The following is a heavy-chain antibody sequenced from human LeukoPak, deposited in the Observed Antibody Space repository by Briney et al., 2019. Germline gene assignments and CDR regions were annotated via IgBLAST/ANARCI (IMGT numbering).Heavy chain of an antibody. CDR2: IRYDGSNK. V-gene: IGHV3-33*08. CDR1: GFTFSSYS. J-gene: IGHJ4*02. CDR3: ARSDYDYVWGSYRHKAGFDY. Sequence: GGTLRLSCAASGFTFSSYSMNWVRQAPGKGLEWVAFIRYDGSNKYYADSVKGRFTISRDNAKNSLYLQMNSLRAEDTAVYYCARSDYDYVWGSYRHKAGFDYWGQGTLVTVSS. D-gene: IGHD3-16*02.